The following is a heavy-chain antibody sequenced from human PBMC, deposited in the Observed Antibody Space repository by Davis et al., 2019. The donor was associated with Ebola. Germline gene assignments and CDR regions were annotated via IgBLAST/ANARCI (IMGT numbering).Heavy chain of an antibody. CDR1: GGSFSGYY. J-gene: IGHJ4*02. CDR3: ASYDFWSGLVDY. D-gene: IGHD3-3*01. CDR2: INHSGST. Sequence: SETLSFTCAVYGGSFSGYYWSWIRQPPGKGLEWIGEINHSGSTNYNPSLKSRVTISVDTSKNQFSLKLSSVTAADTAVYYCASYDFWSGLVDYWGQGTLVTVSS. V-gene: IGHV4-34*01.